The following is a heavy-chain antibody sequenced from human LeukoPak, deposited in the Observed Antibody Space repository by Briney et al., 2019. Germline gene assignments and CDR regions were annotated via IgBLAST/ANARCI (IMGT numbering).Heavy chain of an antibody. V-gene: IGHV1-3*01. Sequence: ASVKVSCKASGGTFSSYAMHWVRQAPGQRLEWMGWINAGNGNTKYSQKFQGRVTITRDTSASTAYMELSSLRSEDTAIYYCARDWARCGAGCYSRADAFDIWGQGTMVTVSS. J-gene: IGHJ3*02. CDR3: ARDWARCGAGCYSRADAFDI. D-gene: IGHD2-21*02. CDR1: GGTFSSYA. CDR2: INAGNGNT.